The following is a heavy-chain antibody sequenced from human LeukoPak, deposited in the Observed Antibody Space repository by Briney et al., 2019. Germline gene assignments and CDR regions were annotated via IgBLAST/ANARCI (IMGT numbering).Heavy chain of an antibody. CDR3: ARLRVVAAPDY. D-gene: IGHD2-15*01. CDR2: IYYSGST. J-gene: IGHJ4*02. CDR1: GGSISSSSYY. Sequence: SETLSLTCTVSGGSISSSSYYWGWIRQPPVKGVEWIGSIYYSGSTYYNPSLKSRVTISVDTSKNQFSLKLSSVTAADTAVYYCARLRVVAAPDYWGQGTLVTVSS. V-gene: IGHV4-39*01.